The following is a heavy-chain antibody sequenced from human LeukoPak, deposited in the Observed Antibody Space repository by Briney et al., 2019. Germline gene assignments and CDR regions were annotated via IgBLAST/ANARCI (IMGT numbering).Heavy chain of an antibody. CDR2: INPNSGGT. CDR1: GYTFTGYY. CDR3: ARGAQWYNWNYDPVGY. V-gene: IGHV1-2*02. J-gene: IGHJ4*02. D-gene: IGHD1-7*01. Sequence: ASVKVSCKASGYTFTGYYMHWVRQAPGQGLELMGWINPNSGGTNYAQKFQGRVTMTRDTSISTAYMELSRLRSDDTAVYYCARGAQWYNWNYDPVGYWGQGTLVTVSS.